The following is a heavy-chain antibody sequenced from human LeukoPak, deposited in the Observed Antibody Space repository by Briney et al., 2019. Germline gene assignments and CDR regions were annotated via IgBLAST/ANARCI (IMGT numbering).Heavy chain of an antibody. CDR3: AGRYGSGSYYRFYYYYGMDV. CDR2: INHSGST. J-gene: IGHJ6*02. Sequence: SETLSLTCAVYGGSFSGYYWSWIRQPPGKGLEWIGEINHSGSTNYNPSLKSRVTISVDTSKNQFSLKLSFVTAADTAVYYCAGRYGSGSYYRFYYYYGMDVWGQGTTVTVSS. CDR1: GGSFSGYY. V-gene: IGHV4-34*01. D-gene: IGHD3-10*01.